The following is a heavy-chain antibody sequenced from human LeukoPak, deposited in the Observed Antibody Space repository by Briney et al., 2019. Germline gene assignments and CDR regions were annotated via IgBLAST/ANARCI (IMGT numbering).Heavy chain of an antibody. V-gene: IGHV3-21*01. D-gene: IGHD3-10*01. J-gene: IGHJ4*02. CDR3: VRDREGPLWFGELRSLPRDY. CDR1: GFTFSSYS. Sequence: PGGSLRLSCAASGFTFSSYSMNWVRQAPGKGLEWVSSISSSSSYIYYADSVKGRFTISRDNTKNSLYLQMNSLRAEDTAVYYCVRDREGPLWFGELRSLPRDYWGQGTLVTVSS. CDR2: ISSSSSYI.